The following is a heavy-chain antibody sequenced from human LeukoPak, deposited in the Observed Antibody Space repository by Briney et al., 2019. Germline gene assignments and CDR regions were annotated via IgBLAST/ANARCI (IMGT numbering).Heavy chain of an antibody. V-gene: IGHV4-39*01. D-gene: IGHD6-13*01. CDR2: IYNSGTT. Sequence: SETLSLTCAVSGGSIRNSSFYWGWIRQPPGKGLEWIASIYNSGTTYYNPSLKSRITIFVDTSKNQVSLKLRSVTAADTAVYYCARRGSWSYYYAMDVWGQGTTVAVSS. CDR1: GGSIRNSSFY. CDR3: ARRGSWSYYYAMDV. J-gene: IGHJ6*02.